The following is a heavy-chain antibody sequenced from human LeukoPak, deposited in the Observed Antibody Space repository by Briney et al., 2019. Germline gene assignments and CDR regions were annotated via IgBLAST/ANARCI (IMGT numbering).Heavy chain of an antibody. V-gene: IGHV1-24*01. J-gene: IGHJ4*02. Sequence: ASVKVSCKAFGHTLNDLSIHCVREAPGKGLEWLGGFDPEDDERMYAPKFQGRVTVTEDNSIDTAYMELTSLSSDDTGVYYCSTETAGNYWGQGILVTVSS. CDR2: FDPEDDER. CDR1: GHTLNDLS. CDR3: STETAGNY.